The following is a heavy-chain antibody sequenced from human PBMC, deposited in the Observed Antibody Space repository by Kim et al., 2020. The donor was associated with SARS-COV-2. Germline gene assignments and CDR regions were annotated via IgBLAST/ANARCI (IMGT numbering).Heavy chain of an antibody. CDR2: MNQDGSGK. V-gene: IGHV3-7*01. Sequence: GGSLRLSCAASGFTFSGYWMTWYRQAPGRGLEWGANMNQDGSGKYYVDSVKGRFTISRDNAKNSLYLQMNSLRAEDTAVYYCARDDREATSDCWGQGTLVIVSS. CDR3: ARDDREATSDC. CDR1: GFTFSGYW. D-gene: IGHD5-12*01. J-gene: IGHJ4*02.